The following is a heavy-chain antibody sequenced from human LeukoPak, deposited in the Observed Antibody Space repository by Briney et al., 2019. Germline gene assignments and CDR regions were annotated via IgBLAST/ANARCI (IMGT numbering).Heavy chain of an antibody. V-gene: IGHV3-30*02. Sequence: GGSLRLSCAASGFTFSSYGMHWVRQAPGKGLEWVAFIRYDGSNKYYADSVKGRFTISRDNSKNTLYLQMNSLRAEDTAVYYCAKGTYSSSWYLPYWGQGTLVTVSS. CDR1: GFTFSSYG. CDR3: AKGTYSSSWYLPY. J-gene: IGHJ4*02. D-gene: IGHD6-13*01. CDR2: IRYDGSNK.